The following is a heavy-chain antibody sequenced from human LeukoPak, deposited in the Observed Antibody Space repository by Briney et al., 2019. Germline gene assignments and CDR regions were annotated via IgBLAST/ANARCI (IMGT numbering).Heavy chain of an antibody. D-gene: IGHD6-19*01. CDR2: ISGSGGST. CDR1: GFTLSSYA. J-gene: IGHJ4*02. CDR3: AKDKCSGCPTNFDY. V-gene: IGHV3-23*01. Sequence: PGRSLRLSCAASGFTLSSYAMSWVRQAPGKGLEWVSAISGSGGSTYYADSVKGRFTISRDNSKNTLYLQMNSLRAEDTAVYYCAKDKCSGCPTNFDYWGQGTLVTVSS.